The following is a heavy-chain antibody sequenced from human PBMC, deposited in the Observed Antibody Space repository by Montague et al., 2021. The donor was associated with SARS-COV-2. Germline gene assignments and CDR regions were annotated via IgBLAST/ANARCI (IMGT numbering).Heavy chain of an antibody. J-gene: IGHJ4*02. CDR2: ISYNGRNK. D-gene: IGHD5-18*01. V-gene: IGHV3-30*03. Sequence: SLRLSCAASGFTFSSYALHWVRQAPGKGPEWVAVISYNGRNKQYGDPVKGRSTVSRDNPKNTLYLQLDSLKTDDTAVYYCAREPKPVGYSYGYTFFDEWGQGTLVTVSS. CDR1: GFTFSSYA. CDR3: AREPKPVGYSYGYTFFDE.